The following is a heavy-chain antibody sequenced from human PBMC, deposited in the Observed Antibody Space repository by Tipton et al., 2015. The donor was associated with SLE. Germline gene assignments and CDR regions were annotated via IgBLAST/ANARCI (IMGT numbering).Heavy chain of an antibody. CDR2: IKEDGSET. CDR3: ARDVGWTYGMNV. J-gene: IGHJ6*02. V-gene: IGHV3-7*01. CDR1: GFTFSTYW. Sequence: SLRLSCAASGFTFSTYWMTWVRQAPGKGLEWVANIKEDGSETAYLDSVKGRFTVSRDNGKDSLYLQMNSLRAEDTAVYYCARDVGWTYGMNVWGQGTTVTVSS. D-gene: IGHD1-26*01.